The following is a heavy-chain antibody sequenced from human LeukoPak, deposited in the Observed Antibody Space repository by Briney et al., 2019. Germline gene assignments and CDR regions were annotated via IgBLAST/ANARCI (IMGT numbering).Heavy chain of an antibody. CDR1: GFTFDDYG. CDR2: INWNGDNT. J-gene: IGHJ4*02. V-gene: IGHV3-20*04. CDR3: VKDDGWVQYAN. Sequence: GGSLRLSCAASGFTFDDYGMSWVRQAPGKGLEWVSSINWNGDNTAYADSVKGRFTISRDNAKNSLYLQMNSLSAEDAAVYYCVKDDGWVQYANWGQGTLVTVSS. D-gene: IGHD5-24*01.